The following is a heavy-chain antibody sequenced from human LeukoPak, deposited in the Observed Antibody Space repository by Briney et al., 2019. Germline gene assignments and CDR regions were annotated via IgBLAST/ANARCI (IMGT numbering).Heavy chain of an antibody. Sequence: ASVKVSCKASGYTFTGYYMHWVRQAPGQGLEWMGRINPNSGGTNYAQKFQGRVTMTRDTSISTAYMELSRLRSDDTAVYYCAREGARITMVRGVIMSYWGQGALVTVSS. CDR1: GYTFTGYY. CDR2: INPNSGGT. CDR3: AREGARITMVRGVIMSY. V-gene: IGHV1-2*06. J-gene: IGHJ4*02. D-gene: IGHD3-10*01.